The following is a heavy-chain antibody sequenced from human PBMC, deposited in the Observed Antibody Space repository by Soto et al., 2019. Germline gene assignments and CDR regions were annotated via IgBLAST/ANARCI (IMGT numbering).Heavy chain of an antibody. CDR1: GGSISSYY. Sequence: SETLSLTCTVSGGSISSYYWSWIRQPPGKGLEWIGYIYYSGSTNYNPSLKSRVTISVDTSKNQFSLKLSSVTAADTAVYYCARVIEYCSSTSCYGYIDYWGQGTLVTVSS. D-gene: IGHD2-2*01. CDR3: ARVIEYCSSTSCYGYIDY. CDR2: IYYSGST. J-gene: IGHJ4*02. V-gene: IGHV4-59*01.